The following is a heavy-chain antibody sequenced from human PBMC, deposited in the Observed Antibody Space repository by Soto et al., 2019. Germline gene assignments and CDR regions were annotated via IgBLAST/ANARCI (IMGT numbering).Heavy chain of an antibody. Sequence: TLSLTCAVSGGSISSGGYSWSWIRQPPGKGLEWIGYIYHSGSTYYNPSLKSRVTISVDRSKNQFSLKLSSVTAADTAVYYCAREHGGKSAIKGRYFDYWGQGPLVTVYS. CDR2: IYHSGST. CDR1: GGSISSGGYS. J-gene: IGHJ4*02. D-gene: IGHD2-15*01. CDR3: AREHGGKSAIKGRYFDY. V-gene: IGHV4-30-2*01.